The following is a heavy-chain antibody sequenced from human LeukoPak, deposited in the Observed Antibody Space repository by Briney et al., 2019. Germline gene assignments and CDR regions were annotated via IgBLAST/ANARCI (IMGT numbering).Heavy chain of an antibody. J-gene: IGHJ4*02. CDR1: VFTFSSYA. CDR2: ISGSGGST. D-gene: IGHD6-13*01. V-gene: IGHV3-23*01. CDR3: ATDHVPGLAAVWRYYFDY. Sequence: GGSLRLSCAASVFTFSSYAMSWVRQAPGKGLEWVSAISGSGGSTYYADSVKGRFTISRDNSKNTLYLQMNSLRAEDTAVYYCATDHVPGLAAVWRYYFDYWGQGTLVTVSS.